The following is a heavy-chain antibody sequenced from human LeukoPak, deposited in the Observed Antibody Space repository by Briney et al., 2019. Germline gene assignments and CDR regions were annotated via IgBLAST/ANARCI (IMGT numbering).Heavy chain of an antibody. CDR3: AKTALAVAGIVPVVSELDY. V-gene: IGHV3-23*01. J-gene: IGHJ4*02. D-gene: IGHD6-19*01. CDR1: GFTFSSYA. Sequence: PWGSLRLSCAASGFTFSSYAMTWVRQSPGKGLEWVSSVSSSGGNTYSADSVKGRFTISRDNSKNTLYLQMNSLRAEDTAVYYCAKTALAVAGIVPVVSELDYWGQGTLVTVSA. CDR2: VSSSGGNT.